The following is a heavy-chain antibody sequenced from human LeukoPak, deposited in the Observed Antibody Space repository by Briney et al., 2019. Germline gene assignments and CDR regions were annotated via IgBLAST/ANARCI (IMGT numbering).Heavy chain of an antibody. V-gene: IGHV4-59*01. Sequence: TSSETLSLTCTVSGGSISSYYWSWIRQPPGKGLEWIGYIYYSGSTNYNPSLKSRVTISVDTSKNQFSLKLSSVTAADTAVYYCARGEHDYGDYGWFDPWGQGTLVTVSS. CDR3: ARGEHDYGDYGWFDP. D-gene: IGHD4-17*01. CDR1: GGSISSYY. CDR2: IYYSGST. J-gene: IGHJ5*02.